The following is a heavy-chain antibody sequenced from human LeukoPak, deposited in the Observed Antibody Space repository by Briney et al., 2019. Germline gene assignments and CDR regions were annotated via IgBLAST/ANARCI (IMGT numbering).Heavy chain of an antibody. CDR1: GGSISNYY. J-gene: IGHJ4*02. CDR3: ARMSRTYFDY. Sequence: SETLSLTCTVSGGSISNYYWNWIRQPPGKGLELIGYIYYSGSTNYNPSLKSRVTISVDTSKNQFSLKLNSVTAADTAVYYCARMSRTYFDYWGQGTLVTVSS. V-gene: IGHV4-59*01. CDR2: IYYSGST.